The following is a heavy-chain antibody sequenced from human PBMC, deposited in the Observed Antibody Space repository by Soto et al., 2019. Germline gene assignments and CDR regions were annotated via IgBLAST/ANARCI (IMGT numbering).Heavy chain of an antibody. D-gene: IGHD5-12*01. CDR1: GGSISSYY. CDR3: ARHSFGGYDSPFDY. J-gene: IGHJ4*02. V-gene: IGHV4-59*08. CDR2: IYYSGST. Sequence: SETLSLTCTVSGGSISSYYWSLIRQPPGKGLEWIGYIYYSGSTNYNPSLKSRVTISVDTTKNQFSLKLSSVTAADTAVYYCARHSFGGYDSPFDYWGQGTLVTVSS.